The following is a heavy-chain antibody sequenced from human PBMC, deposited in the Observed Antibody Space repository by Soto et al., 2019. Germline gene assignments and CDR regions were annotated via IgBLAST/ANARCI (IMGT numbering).Heavy chain of an antibody. CDR1: GASISNYY. CDR2: IYSSGTT. J-gene: IGHJ6*03. Sequence: PSETLSLTCTVSGASISNYYWSWIRQPPGRGLEWIGYIYSSGTTNYNPSLKGRVTILLDTSKKQFSLNLSSVTAADTAVYYCARRKSGYSTSSTFYYYYYMDVWGKGTTVTVSS. V-gene: IGHV4-59*01. D-gene: IGHD6-6*01. CDR3: ARRKSGYSTSSTFYYYYYMDV.